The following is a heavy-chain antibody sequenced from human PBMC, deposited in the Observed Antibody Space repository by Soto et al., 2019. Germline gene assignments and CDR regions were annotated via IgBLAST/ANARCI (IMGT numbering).Heavy chain of an antibody. D-gene: IGHD5-12*01. V-gene: IGHV3-30*18. CDR3: AKDGRDIVATINPHFDY. CDR1: GFTFSSYG. J-gene: IGHJ4*02. CDR2: ISYDGSNK. Sequence: QVQLVESGGGVVQPGRSLRLSCAASGFTFSSYGMHWVRQAPGKGLEWVAIISYDGSNKYYADSVKGRFTISRDNSKNTLYLQMNSLRAEDTAVYYCAKDGRDIVATINPHFDYWGQGTLVIVSS.